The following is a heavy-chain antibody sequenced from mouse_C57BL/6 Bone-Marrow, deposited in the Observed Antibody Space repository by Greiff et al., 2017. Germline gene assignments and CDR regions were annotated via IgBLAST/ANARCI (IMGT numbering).Heavy chain of an antibody. D-gene: IGHD2-3*01. CDR1: GYTFTSYW. Sequence: QVQLQQPGAELVRPGSSVKLSCKASGYTFTSYWMHWVKQRPIQGLEWIGNIDPSDSETNNNQKFKDKATLTVDKSSSTAYMQLSSLTSEDSAVYYCARDDGSDYWGQGTTLTVSS. V-gene: IGHV1-52*01. CDR3: ARDDGSDY. J-gene: IGHJ2*01. CDR2: IDPSDSET.